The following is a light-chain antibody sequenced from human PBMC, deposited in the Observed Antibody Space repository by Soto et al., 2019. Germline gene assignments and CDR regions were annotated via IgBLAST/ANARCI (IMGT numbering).Light chain of an antibody. CDR2: DAS. CDR1: QSISSW. J-gene: IGKJ1*01. CDR3: QQYNFYWT. V-gene: IGKV1-5*01. Sequence: DIQMTQSPSTLSASVGDRVTITCRASQSISSWLAWYQQKPGKAPQLLIYDASTLKGGVPSRFSVSGSGTEFTLTISSLQPDDFATYYCQQYNFYWTFGQGTEVEIK.